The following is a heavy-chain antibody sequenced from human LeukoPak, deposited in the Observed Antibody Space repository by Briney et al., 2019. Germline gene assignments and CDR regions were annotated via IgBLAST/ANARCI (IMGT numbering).Heavy chain of an antibody. CDR2: IAITGDT. CDR3: TRGLTGGLDS. J-gene: IGHJ5*01. Sequence: PGGSLRLSCAACGFIFSSYGMHWVRQGPGKGLEWVSSIAITGDTYYLGSVKGRFTISRENAKNSLYLQMNSLRAGDTAVYYCTRGLTGGLDSWGQGTLVTVSS. V-gene: IGHV3-13*04. CDR1: GFIFSSYG. D-gene: IGHD1-26*01.